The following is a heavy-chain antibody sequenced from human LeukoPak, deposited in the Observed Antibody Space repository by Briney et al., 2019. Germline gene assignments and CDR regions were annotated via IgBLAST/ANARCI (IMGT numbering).Heavy chain of an antibody. CDR1: GFSFSNYW. V-gene: IGHV3-74*01. CDR3: ADLGYCSGGSCSSTDSY. Sequence: GGSLRLSCAASGFSFSNYWMHWVRQAPGKGLVWVSRINSDGSTTDYADSVKGRFTISRDNAKNTLYLQMNSLRAEDTAVYYCADLGYCSGGSCSSTDSYWGQGTPVTVSS. D-gene: IGHD2-15*01. CDR2: INSDGSTT. J-gene: IGHJ4*02.